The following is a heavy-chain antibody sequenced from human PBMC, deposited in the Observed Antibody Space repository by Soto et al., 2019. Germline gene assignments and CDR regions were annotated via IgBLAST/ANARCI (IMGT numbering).Heavy chain of an antibody. D-gene: IGHD2-2*01. CDR3: ARGVHCSSTSCYEIDY. J-gene: IGHJ4*02. CDR2: INHSGST. V-gene: IGHV4-34*01. CDR1: GGSFSGYY. Sequence: SETLSLTCAVYGGSFSGYYWSWIRQPPGKGLGWIGEINHSGSTNYNPSLKSRVTISVDTSKNQFSLKLSSVTAADTAVYYCARGVHCSSTSCYEIDYWGQGTLVTVSS.